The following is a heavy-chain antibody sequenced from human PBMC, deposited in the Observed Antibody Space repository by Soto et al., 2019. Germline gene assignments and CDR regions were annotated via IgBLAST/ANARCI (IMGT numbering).Heavy chain of an antibody. CDR2: IWYDGSNK. CDR1: GFTFSSYG. J-gene: IGHJ5*02. CDR3: ARDGGCRDGYAVGWNWFDP. Sequence: QVQLVESGGGVVQPGRSLRLSCAASGFTFSSYGMHWVRQAPGKGLEWVAVIWYDGSNKYYADSVKGRFTISRDNSKXXLXXQMNTLRAEDTALYYWARDGGCRDGYAVGWNWFDPWGQGTLVTVSS. V-gene: IGHV3-33*01. D-gene: IGHD5-12*01.